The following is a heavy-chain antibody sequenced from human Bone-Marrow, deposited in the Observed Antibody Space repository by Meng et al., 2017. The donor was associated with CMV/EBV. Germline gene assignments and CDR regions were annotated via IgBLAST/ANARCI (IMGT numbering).Heavy chain of an antibody. D-gene: IGHD2-2*01. CDR2: IYHSGST. Sequence: GSLRLSCAVSGGSISSSNWWSWVRQPPGKGLEWIGEIYHSGSTYYNPSLKSRVTISVDTSKNQFSLKLSSVTAADTAVYYCARHFTAAIGYWGQGTLVTVSS. J-gene: IGHJ4*02. V-gene: IGHV4-4*02. CDR3: ARHFTAAIGY. CDR1: GGSISSSNW.